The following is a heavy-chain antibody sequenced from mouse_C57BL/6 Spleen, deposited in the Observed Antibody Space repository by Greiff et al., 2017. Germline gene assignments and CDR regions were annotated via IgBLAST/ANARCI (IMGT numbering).Heavy chain of an antibody. J-gene: IGHJ3*01. V-gene: IGHV5-6*02. Sequence: VMLVESGGDLVKPGGSLKLSCAASGFTFSSYGMSWVRQTPDKRLEWVATISSGGSYTYYPDSVKGRFTISRDNAKNTLYLQMSSLKSEDTAMYYCARQGELRGFAYWGQGTLVTVSA. CDR3: ARQGELRGFAY. CDR2: ISSGGSYT. CDR1: GFTFSSYG. D-gene: IGHD1-1*01.